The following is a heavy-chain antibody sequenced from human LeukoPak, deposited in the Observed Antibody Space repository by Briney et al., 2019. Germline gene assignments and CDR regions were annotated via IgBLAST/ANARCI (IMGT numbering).Heavy chain of an antibody. D-gene: IGHD3-10*01. CDR1: GGSISSSNW. CDR2: IYHSGST. V-gene: IGHV4-4*02. J-gene: IGHJ3*02. CDR3: ARTIFYGSGSYAAFDI. Sequence: QPSGTLSLTCAVSGGSISSSNWWSWVRQPPGKGLEWIGEIYHSGSTNYNPSLKSRVTISIDKSKNQFSLKLSPVTAADTAVYYCARTIFYGSGSYAAFDIWGQGTMVTVSS.